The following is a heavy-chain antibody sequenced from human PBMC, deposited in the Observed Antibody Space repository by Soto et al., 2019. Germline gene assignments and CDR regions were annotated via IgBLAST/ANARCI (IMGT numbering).Heavy chain of an antibody. D-gene: IGHD5-12*01. CDR1: GGSVSSGSYY. Sequence: PSETLSLTCTVSGGSVSSGSYYWSWIRQPPGKGLEWIGEIYHSGSTNYNPSLKSRVTISVDKSKNQFSLKLSSVTAADTAVYYCARGYSGYDFHRGRAPPPTYFDYWGQGTLVTVSS. CDR2: IYHSGST. J-gene: IGHJ4*02. CDR3: ARGYSGYDFHRGRAPPPTYFDY. V-gene: IGHV4-61*01.